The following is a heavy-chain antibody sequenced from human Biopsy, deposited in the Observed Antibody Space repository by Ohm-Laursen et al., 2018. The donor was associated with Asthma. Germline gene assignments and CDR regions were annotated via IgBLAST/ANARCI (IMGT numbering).Heavy chain of an antibody. D-gene: IGHD6-19*01. CDR3: ARESSVAGSSDFDY. V-gene: IGHV3-30*03. Sequence: SLRLSCTASGFTFSSYGMHWVRQAPGKGLEWVAVISYDGSNKYYADSVRGRFTISRDNSKNTLYLQMNSLRAEDTAVYYCARESSVAGSSDFDYWGQGTLVTVSS. J-gene: IGHJ4*02. CDR1: GFTFSSYG. CDR2: ISYDGSNK.